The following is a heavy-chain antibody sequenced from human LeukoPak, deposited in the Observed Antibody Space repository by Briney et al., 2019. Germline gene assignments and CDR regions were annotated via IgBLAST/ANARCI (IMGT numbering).Heavy chain of an antibody. V-gene: IGHV3-23*01. CDR3: AKDTYSGSYYFDY. CDR2: ISGSGGST. CDR1: GFSFSSYS. J-gene: IGHJ4*02. D-gene: IGHD1-26*01. Sequence: GGSLRLSCAASGFSFSSYSMNWVRQAPGKGLEWVSAISGSGGSTYYADSVKGRFTISRDNSKNTLYLQMNSLRAEDTAVYYCAKDTYSGSYYFDYWGQGTLVTVSS.